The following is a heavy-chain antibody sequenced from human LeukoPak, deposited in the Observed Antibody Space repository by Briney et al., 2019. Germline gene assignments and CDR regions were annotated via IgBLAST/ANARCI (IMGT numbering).Heavy chain of an antibody. CDR2: IIPILGIA. J-gene: IGHJ4*02. CDR3: ARDLGYYDSSGQN. V-gene: IGHV1-69*04. D-gene: IGHD3-22*01. CDR1: GGTFSSYA. Sequence: SVKVSCKASGGTFSSYAISWVRQAPGQGLEWMGRIIPILGIANYAQKFQGRVTITADKSTSTAYMELSSLRSEDTAVYYCARDLGYYDSSGQNWGQGTLVTVSS.